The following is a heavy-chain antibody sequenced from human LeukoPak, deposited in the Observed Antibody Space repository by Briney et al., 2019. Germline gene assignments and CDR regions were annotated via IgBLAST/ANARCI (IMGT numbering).Heavy chain of an antibody. CDR1: GFTFSSYG. CDR2: ISYDGSNK. Sequence: GGSLRLSCAASGFTFSSYGMHWVRQAPGKGLEWVAVISYDGSNKYYADSVKGRFTISRDNSKNTLYLQMNSLRSDDTAVYYCARHHIVVVPAAIEYYFDYWGQGTLVTVSS. J-gene: IGHJ4*02. CDR3: ARHHIVVVPAAIEYYFDY. D-gene: IGHD2-2*02. V-gene: IGHV3-30*03.